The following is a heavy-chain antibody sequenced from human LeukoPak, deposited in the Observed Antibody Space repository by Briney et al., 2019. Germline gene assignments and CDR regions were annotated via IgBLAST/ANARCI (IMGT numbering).Heavy chain of an antibody. CDR3: ATRNAEYYYYYYMDV. CDR2: IIPIFGTA. V-gene: IGHV1-69*05. D-gene: IGHD2-8*01. J-gene: IGHJ6*03. CDR1: GYTFTSYA. Sequence: SVKVSCKASGYTFTSYAISWVRQAPGQGLEWMGGIIPIFGTANYAQKFQGRVTITTDESTSTAYMELSSLRSEDTAVYYCATRNAEYYYYYYMDVWGKGTTVTVSS.